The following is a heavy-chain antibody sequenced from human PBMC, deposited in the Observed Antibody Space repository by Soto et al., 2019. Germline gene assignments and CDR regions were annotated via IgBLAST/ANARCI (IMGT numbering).Heavy chain of an antibody. V-gene: IGHV4-59*01. CDR3: ARGIRYFDWYDAFDI. J-gene: IGHJ3*02. D-gene: IGHD3-9*01. CDR2: IYYSGST. Sequence: PSETLSLTCTVSGGSISSYYWSWIRQPPGKGLEWIGYIYYSGSTNYNPSLKSRVTISVDTSKNQFSLKLSSVTAADTAVYYCARGIRYFDWYDAFDIWGQGTMVTVSS. CDR1: GGSISSYY.